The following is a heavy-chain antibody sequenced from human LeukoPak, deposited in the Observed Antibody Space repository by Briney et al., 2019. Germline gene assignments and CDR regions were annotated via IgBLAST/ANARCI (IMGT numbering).Heavy chain of an antibody. Sequence: PGGSLRLSCAASGFTFSDFHMSWIRQAPGKGLEWVSYINSSGSTIYYADSVKGRFTISRDNAKNSLYLQMNSLRAEDTAVYYCARDYFSYFDYWGQGTLVTVSS. D-gene: IGHD2/OR15-2a*01. CDR1: GFTFSDFH. V-gene: IGHV3-11*04. CDR2: INSSGSTI. J-gene: IGHJ4*02. CDR3: ARDYFSYFDY.